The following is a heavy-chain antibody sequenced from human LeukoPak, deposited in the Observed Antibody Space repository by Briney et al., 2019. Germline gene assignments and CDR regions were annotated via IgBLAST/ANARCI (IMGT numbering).Heavy chain of an antibody. D-gene: IGHD3-10*01. CDR1: GGSISSRSYF. Sequence: SETLSLTCTVSGGSISSRSYFWAWFRQPPGKGLEWIGSIYYSGSTYYNPSLKSRVTISVDMSKNQFSLRLNSVTAADTAVYYCVMWFGELYYFDYWGQGTLVTVSS. J-gene: IGHJ4*02. CDR2: IYYSGST. CDR3: VMWFGELYYFDY. V-gene: IGHV4-39*01.